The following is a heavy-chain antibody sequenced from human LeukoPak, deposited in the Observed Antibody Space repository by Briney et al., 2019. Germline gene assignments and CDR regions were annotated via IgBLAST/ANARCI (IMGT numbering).Heavy chain of an antibody. CDR3: ARDGFGSSHAFFDY. J-gene: IGHJ4*02. CDR2: IYTSGST. Sequence: PSQTLSLTCTVSGGSISSYYWSWIRQPAGKGLEWIGRIYTSGSTNYNPSLKSRVTMSVDTSKNQFSLKLSSVTAADTAVYYCARDGFGSSHAFFDYWGQGTLVTVSS. CDR1: GGSISSYY. V-gene: IGHV4-4*07. D-gene: IGHD6-13*01.